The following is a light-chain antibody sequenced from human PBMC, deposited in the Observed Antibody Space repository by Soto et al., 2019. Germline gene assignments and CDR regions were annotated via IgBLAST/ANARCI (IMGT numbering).Light chain of an antibody. Sequence: QSALTQPPSAPGSPGQSVTISGTGTKSDIGVYDFVCWYQHHPGKAPRLIIYEVVQRPSGVPDRFSGSKSGNTASLTVSGLQAADEADYFCKSYAGSNTYVFGSGTKVTLL. CDR1: KSDIGVYDF. V-gene: IGLV2-8*01. CDR2: EVV. J-gene: IGLJ1*01. CDR3: KSYAGSNTYV.